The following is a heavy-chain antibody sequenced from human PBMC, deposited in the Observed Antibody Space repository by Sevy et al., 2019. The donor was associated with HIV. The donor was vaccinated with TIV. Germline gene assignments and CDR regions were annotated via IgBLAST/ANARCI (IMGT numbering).Heavy chain of an antibody. Sequence: ASVKVSCKTSGYRFTNFGLSWVRQAPGQGLEWMGWISGHDGETNYAQRFQGRVTLTTDTSTRTAYMELRSLRSDDTATYYCARGVDSYGAYYYYMDVWGSGTTVTVSS. CDR2: ISGHDGET. CDR3: ARGVDSYGAYYYYMDV. D-gene: IGHD4-17*01. V-gene: IGHV1-18*01. J-gene: IGHJ6*03. CDR1: GYRFTNFG.